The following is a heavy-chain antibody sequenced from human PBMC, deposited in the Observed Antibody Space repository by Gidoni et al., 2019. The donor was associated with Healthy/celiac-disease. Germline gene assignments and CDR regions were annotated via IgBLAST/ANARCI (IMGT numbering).Heavy chain of an antibody. Sequence: QVQLVESGGGVVQPGRSLRLSCAASGFTFSSYAMHWVRQAPGKGLEWVAVISYDGSNKYYADSVKGRFTISRDNSKNTLYLQMNSLRAEDTAVYYCARSQYQFGDPTVLGYYYYGMDVWGQGTTVTVSS. CDR3: ARSQYQFGDPTVLGYYYYGMDV. V-gene: IGHV3-30-3*01. CDR2: ISYDGSNK. CDR1: GFTFSSYA. D-gene: IGHD3-10*01. J-gene: IGHJ6*02.